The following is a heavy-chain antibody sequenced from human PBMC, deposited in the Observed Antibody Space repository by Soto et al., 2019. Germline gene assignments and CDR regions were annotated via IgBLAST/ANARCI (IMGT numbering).Heavy chain of an antibody. V-gene: IGHV4-38-2*01. D-gene: IGHD6-19*01. CDR1: GYSISHGYY. CDR3: ARTVAVAVTNIPDYFDH. J-gene: IGHJ4*02. Sequence: TSETLSLTCAVSGYSISHGYYWGWIRQPPGKGLEWIGGMHQGGFTYYNPSLKSRVTMSVATSKNQFSLDLSSVTAADTAVYYCARTVAVAVTNIPDYFDHWGQGILVTVSS. CDR2: MHQGGFT.